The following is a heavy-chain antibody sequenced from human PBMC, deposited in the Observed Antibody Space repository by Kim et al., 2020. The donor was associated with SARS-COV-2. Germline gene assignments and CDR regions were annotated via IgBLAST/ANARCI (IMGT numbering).Heavy chain of an antibody. CDR2: INTGSGNT. CDR3: ARDHRSCSISTRYGEAIDY. D-gene: IGHD2-2*01. V-gene: IGHV1-3*04. Sequence: ASVKVSCKPSGYTFTNYAIHWVRQAPGQRLEWMGWINTGSGNTKYSQIFQGRVAITRDTSAKTAYLELSSLRSDDTAVYYCARDHRSCSISTRYGEAIDYWGQGNLVTVSS. CDR1: GYTFTNYA. J-gene: IGHJ4*02.